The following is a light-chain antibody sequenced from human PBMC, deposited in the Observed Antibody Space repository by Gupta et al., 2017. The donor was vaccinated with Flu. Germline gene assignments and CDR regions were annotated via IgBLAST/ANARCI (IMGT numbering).Light chain of an antibody. CDR2: DAS. V-gene: IGKV1-33*01. CDR3: QQYDNLPT. Sequence: VGDRVTITCQASQDISNYLNWYQQKPGKAPKLLIYDASNLETGVPSRFSGSGSGTDFTFTISSLQPEDIATYYCQQYDNLPTFGQGTKLEIK. CDR1: QDISNY. J-gene: IGKJ2*01.